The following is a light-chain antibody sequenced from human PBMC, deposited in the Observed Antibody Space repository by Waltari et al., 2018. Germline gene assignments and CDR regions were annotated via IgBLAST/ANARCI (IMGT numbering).Light chain of an antibody. J-gene: IGKJ1*01. CDR3: QQYGGSPPT. V-gene: IGKV3-20*01. CDR1: QSVSSNS. CDR2: GAS. Sequence: EIVLTQSPGTLSLSPGERATLSCRASQSVSSNSLAWYQRKPGQTPRLLIYGASSRASGIPDRFSGSGSGTDFTLTINRLEPEDFAVYYCQQYGGSPPTFGQGTKVEIK.